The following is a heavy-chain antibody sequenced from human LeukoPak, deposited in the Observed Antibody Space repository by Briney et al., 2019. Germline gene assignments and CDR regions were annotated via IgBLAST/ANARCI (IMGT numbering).Heavy chain of an antibody. V-gene: IGHV3-20*04. J-gene: IGHJ1*01. CDR3: ARDLDDSSGYYYGEYFQH. D-gene: IGHD3-22*01. Sequence: PGGSLRLSCAASGFTFGDYAMSWVRQAPGKGLEWVSGITSNGGSIAYADSVKGRFTISRDNAKNSLYLQMNSLRAEDTALYYCARDLDDSSGYYYGEYFQHWGQGTLVTVSS. CDR2: ITSNGGSI. CDR1: GFTFGDYA.